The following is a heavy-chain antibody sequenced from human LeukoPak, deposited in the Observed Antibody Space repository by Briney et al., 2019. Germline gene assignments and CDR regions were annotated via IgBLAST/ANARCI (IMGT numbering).Heavy chain of an antibody. CDR3: AKGLRTGVGPCMGYHYYMDV. J-gene: IGHJ6*03. Sequence: PGGSLRLSCAASGFTFSSYAMSWVRQASGKGLEWVSAISGSGGSTYYADSVKGRFTISRDNSKNTLYLQMNSLRAEDTAVYYCAKGLRTGVGPCMGYHYYMDVWGKGATVTVSS. CDR2: ISGSGGST. V-gene: IGHV3-23*01. CDR1: GFTFSSYA. D-gene: IGHD2-8*01.